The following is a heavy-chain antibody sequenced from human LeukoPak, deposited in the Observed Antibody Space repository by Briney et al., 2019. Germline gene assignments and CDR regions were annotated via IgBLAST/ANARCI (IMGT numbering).Heavy chain of an antibody. V-gene: IGHV4-34*01. CDR1: GGSFSGYY. D-gene: IGHD6-6*01. CDR2: INHSGST. J-gene: IGHJ5*02. CDR3: ARMRIAARQRPRGWFDP. Sequence: PSETLSLTCAVYGGSFSGYYWSWIRQPPGKGLEWIGEINHSGSTNYNPSLKSRVTISVDTSKNQFSLKLSSVTAADTAVYYCARMRIAARQRPRGWFDPWGQGTLVTVSS.